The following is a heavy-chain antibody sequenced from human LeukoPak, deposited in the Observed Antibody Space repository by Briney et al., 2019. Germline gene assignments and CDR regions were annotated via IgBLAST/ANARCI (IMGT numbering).Heavy chain of an antibody. CDR3: TRDAAEVLYIMVRGAVDY. CDR1: GFTFSSYS. J-gene: IGHJ4*02. CDR2: ISSSGSYI. D-gene: IGHD3-10*01. Sequence: GGSLRLSCATSGFTFSSYSMNWVRQAPGKGLEWVSSISSSGSYIFNADSVKGRFTISRDNARNSLYLQMNSLRAEDTAVYFCTRDAAEVLYIMVRGAVDYWGQGTLVTVSS. V-gene: IGHV3-21*01.